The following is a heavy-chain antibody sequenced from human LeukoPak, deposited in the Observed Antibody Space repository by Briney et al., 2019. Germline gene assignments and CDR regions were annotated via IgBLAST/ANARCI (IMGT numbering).Heavy chain of an antibody. D-gene: IGHD2-2*01. CDR1: GFTFSSYG. CDR3: AKDVVVPAAMGPDY. CDR2: IRYEGSNK. Sequence: PGGSLRLSCAGSGFTFSSYGMHWVRQAPGKGLEGVAFIRYEGSNKYYADSVKGRFTISRDNSKNTLYLQMNSLRAEDTAVYYCAKDVVVPAAMGPDYWGQGTLVTVSS. J-gene: IGHJ4*02. V-gene: IGHV3-30*02.